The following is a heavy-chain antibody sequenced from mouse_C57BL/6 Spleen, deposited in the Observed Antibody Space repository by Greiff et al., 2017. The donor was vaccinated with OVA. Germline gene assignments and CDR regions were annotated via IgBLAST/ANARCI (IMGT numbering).Heavy chain of an antibody. CDR2: LYPGSGST. CDR3: ARGVTTLFDD. V-gene: IGHV1-55*01. Sequence: VQLKQPGAELVKPGASVKMSCTASGYPFTSYWLTWVKQRPGQGLEWIGDLYPGSGSTNYNEKFKSKATLTVDTSSSTAYMQLSSLTSEDSAVYYCARGVTTLFDDWGQGTTRTVAS. J-gene: IGHJ2*01. D-gene: IGHD2-2*01. CDR1: GYPFTSYW.